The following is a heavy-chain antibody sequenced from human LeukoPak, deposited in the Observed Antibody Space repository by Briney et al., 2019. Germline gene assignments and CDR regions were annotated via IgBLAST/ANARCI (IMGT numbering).Heavy chain of an antibody. J-gene: IGHJ4*02. CDR3: ATVGSGWNFDD. CDR1: GFTFSNAW. Sequence: PGGSLRLSCAASGFTFSNAWMTWLRQAPGKGLECVARVKSKRDGGTIDYAAPVKGRFTISRDDSKDTLYLQMNSLEIEDEAVYYCATVGSGWNFDDWGQGTLVTLSS. V-gene: IGHV3-15*01. D-gene: IGHD6-25*01. CDR2: VKSKRDGGTI.